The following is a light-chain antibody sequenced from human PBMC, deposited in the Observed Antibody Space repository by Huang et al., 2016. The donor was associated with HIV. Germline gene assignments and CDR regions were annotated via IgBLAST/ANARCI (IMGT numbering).Light chain of an antibody. V-gene: IGKV1-17*03. CDR2: AAS. CDR3: LQHHGYPRT. CDR1: QDISNY. Sequence: DIQLTQSPSAMSASVGDRVSITCRASQDISNYLAWFQQKPGGAPKRLIYAASSLQSGVPSSFSGSRSGTKFTLTISSLQPEDFATYYCLQHHGYPRTFGQGTNV. J-gene: IGKJ1*01.